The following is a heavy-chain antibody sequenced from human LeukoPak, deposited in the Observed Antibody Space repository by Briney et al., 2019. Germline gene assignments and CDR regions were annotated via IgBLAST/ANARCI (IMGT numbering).Heavy chain of an antibody. CDR1: GYTFTSYY. CDR3: ARYYYFDY. Sequence: ASVKVSCKASGYTFTSYYIHWVRQDPGLGLEWMGVIDPSGGSTTYAQRFQGRVTMTRDTSSSTVYMELSSLRAEDTAVYYCARYYYFDYWGQGTRVTVSS. V-gene: IGHV1-46*01. J-gene: IGHJ4*02. CDR2: IDPSGGST.